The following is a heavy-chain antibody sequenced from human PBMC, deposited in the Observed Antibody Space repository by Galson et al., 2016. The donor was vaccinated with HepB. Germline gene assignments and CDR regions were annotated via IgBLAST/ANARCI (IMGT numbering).Heavy chain of an antibody. CDR2: ISGSGGST. Sequence: SLRLSCAASGFSFNIYSMHWVRQAPGKGLEWVSGISGSGGSTYYADSVKGRFTISRDNSKNTVFLQMNSLRAEDTAVYYCAKDEVVVWYCFTSWGQGALVTVSS. V-gene: IGHV3-23*01. CDR1: GFSFNIYS. J-gene: IGHJ4*02. D-gene: IGHD3-22*01. CDR3: AKDEVVVWYCFTS.